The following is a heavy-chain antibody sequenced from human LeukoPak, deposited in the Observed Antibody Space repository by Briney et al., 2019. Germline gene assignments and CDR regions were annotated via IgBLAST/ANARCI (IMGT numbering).Heavy chain of an antibody. V-gene: IGHV1-18*01. Sequence: ASVKVSCKASGYTFTSYGISWVRQAPGQGLEWMGWISAYNGNTNYAQKFQGRVTITADKSTSTAYMELSSLRSEDTAVYYCARDPLIVVVPAAILNGPYYFDYWGQGTLVTVSS. J-gene: IGHJ4*02. CDR2: ISAYNGNT. CDR3: ARDPLIVVVPAAILNGPYYFDY. D-gene: IGHD2-2*01. CDR1: GYTFTSYG.